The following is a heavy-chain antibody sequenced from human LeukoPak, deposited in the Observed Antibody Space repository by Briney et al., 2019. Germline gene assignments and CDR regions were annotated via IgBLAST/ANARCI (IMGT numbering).Heavy chain of an antibody. V-gene: IGHV1-2*06. Sequence: ASVKVSCKASGYTFTSYDINWVRQAPGQGLEWMGRINPNSGGTNYAQKFQGRVTMTRDTSISTAYMELSRLRSDDTAVYYCARAIEGGFDYWGQGTLVTVSS. D-gene: IGHD3-16*01. CDR1: GYTFTSYD. CDR3: ARAIEGGFDY. CDR2: INPNSGGT. J-gene: IGHJ4*02.